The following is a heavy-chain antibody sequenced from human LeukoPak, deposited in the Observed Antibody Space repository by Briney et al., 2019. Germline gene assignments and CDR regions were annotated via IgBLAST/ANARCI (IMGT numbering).Heavy chain of an antibody. CDR2: ISAYNGNT. CDR3: ARDGTCSRTSCYADY. V-gene: IGHV1-18*01. D-gene: IGHD2-2*01. J-gene: IGHJ4*02. Sequence: ASVKASCKASGYTFTSYGIIWVRQAPGQGLEWMGWISAYNGNTNYAQKYQGRVTMTTDTSTSTAYMELRSLRSDDTAVYYCARDGTCSRTSCYADYWGQGTLVTVSS. CDR1: GYTFTSYG.